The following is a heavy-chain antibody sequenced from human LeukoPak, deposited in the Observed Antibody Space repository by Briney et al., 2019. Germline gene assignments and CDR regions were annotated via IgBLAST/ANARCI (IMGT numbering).Heavy chain of an antibody. D-gene: IGHD3-22*01. Sequence: SETLSLTCTVSGGSISSGTYYWNWIRQSAGKGLEFIGRIYSIGSTNYNPSLKSRLTISVDTSKNQFSLKLSSVTAADTAVYYCARVDSSGYYYKVDYWGQGTLVTVSS. V-gene: IGHV4-61*02. CDR1: GGSISSGTYY. J-gene: IGHJ4*02. CDR3: ARVDSSGYYYKVDY. CDR2: IYSIGST.